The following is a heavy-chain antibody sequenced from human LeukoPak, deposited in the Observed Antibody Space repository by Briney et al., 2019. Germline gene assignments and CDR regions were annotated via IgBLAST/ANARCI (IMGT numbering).Heavy chain of an antibody. CDR1: GYSFTNYW. J-gene: IGHJ5*02. CDR3: ARHLRLWQNWFDP. V-gene: IGHV5-51*01. CDR2: TYPGDSYT. Sequence: GASLQISCKGSGYSFTNYWIGWVRQLPGKGPEWMGITYPGDSYTRYSPSFQGQVTISADKSISTAYLQWSSLKASDTAMYYCARHLRLWQNWFDPWGQGTLVTVSS. D-gene: IGHD5-18*01.